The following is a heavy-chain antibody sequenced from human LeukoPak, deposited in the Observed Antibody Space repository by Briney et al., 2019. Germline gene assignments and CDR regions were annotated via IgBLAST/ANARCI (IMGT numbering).Heavy chain of an antibody. D-gene: IGHD3-10*01. CDR3: ARYEHGSGSRGFDY. CDR2: IYHIGST. V-gene: IGHV4-38-2*02. Sequence: SETLSLTCTVSGYSISGGDYCGCIRQPPGKGLEWIGSIYHIGSTYYNPSLKSRVTISVATSKNQFSLKLSSVTAADTAVYYCARYEHGSGSRGFDYWGQGPLVPVSS. J-gene: IGHJ4*02. CDR1: GYSISGGDY.